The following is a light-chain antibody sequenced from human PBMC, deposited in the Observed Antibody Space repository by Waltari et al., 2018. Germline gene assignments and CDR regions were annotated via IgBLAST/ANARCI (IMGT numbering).Light chain of an antibody. CDR1: SLRTYY. CDR3: HSRDSSGDVV. J-gene: IGLJ2*01. Sequence: SSELTQDPAVSVALGQTVRITCPGDSLRTYYVSWFHQKPGQAPALVIYGKNNRPSGIPDRFSASSSGSTASLTIIGAQAEDEADYYCHSRDSSGDVVIGGGTKLTVV. CDR2: GKN. V-gene: IGLV3-19*01.